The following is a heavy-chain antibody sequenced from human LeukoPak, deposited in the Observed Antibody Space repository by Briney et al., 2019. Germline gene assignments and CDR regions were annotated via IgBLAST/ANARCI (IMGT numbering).Heavy chain of an antibody. V-gene: IGHV3-7*03. CDR3: ARLHLGDPHDSGSPNWFDP. Sequence: GGSLRLSCAASGFPFNAYWMTLVRQAPGKGLEWVANINKDGSVNYHADFTKGRFTFSRDNAKNSLYVQMNSLRAEDTAVYYCARLHLGDPHDSGSPNWFDPWGQGTLVTVSS. CDR2: INKDGSVN. J-gene: IGHJ5*02. D-gene: IGHD3-10*01. CDR1: GFPFNAYW.